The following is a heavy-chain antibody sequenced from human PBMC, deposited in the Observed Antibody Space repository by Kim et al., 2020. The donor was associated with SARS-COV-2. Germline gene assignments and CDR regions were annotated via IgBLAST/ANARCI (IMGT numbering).Heavy chain of an antibody. J-gene: IGHJ4*02. V-gene: IGHV4-34*01. Sequence: NYNPSLKSRVTISVDASKNQFSLKLSSVTAADTAVYYCARVAQWPYYFDYWGQGTLVTVSS. D-gene: IGHD6-19*01. CDR3: ARVAQWPYYFDY.